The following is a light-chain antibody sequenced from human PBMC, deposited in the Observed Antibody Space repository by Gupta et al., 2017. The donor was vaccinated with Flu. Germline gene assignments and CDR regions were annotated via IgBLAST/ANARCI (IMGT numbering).Light chain of an antibody. Sequence: MTQSPSSLSASVGDRVPSARRTSQSISSYLNQYQQKPAKAPTLQIYAASSVQSGVPSRCSGSRSGTDITRTISSQQPEDFATYYCRNSYTFGPGTKVDIK. CDR1: QSISSY. J-gene: IGKJ3*01. V-gene: IGKV1-39*01. CDR3: RNSYT. CDR2: AAS.